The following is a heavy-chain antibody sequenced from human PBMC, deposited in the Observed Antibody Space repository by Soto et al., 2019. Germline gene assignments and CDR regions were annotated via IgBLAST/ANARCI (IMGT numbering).Heavy chain of an antibody. V-gene: IGHV4-34*01. D-gene: IGHD3-3*01. CDR2: INHSGST. J-gene: IGHJ6*03. Sequence: SETLSLTCAVYGGSFSGYYWSWIRQPPGKGLEWIGEINHSGSTNYNPSLKSRVTISVDTSKNQFSLKLSSVTAADTAVYYCARLFGVVISYYYMDVWGKGTTVTVSS. CDR3: ARLFGVVISYYYMDV. CDR1: GGSFSGYY.